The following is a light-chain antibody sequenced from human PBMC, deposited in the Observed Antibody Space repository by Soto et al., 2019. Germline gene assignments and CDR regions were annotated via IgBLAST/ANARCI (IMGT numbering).Light chain of an antibody. CDR2: ATS. J-gene: IGKJ1*01. CDR1: QGINNY. CDR3: QQYNSYPWT. V-gene: IGKV1-16*01. Sequence: DIQMTQSPPSLSASVGDRVTITCRASQGINNYLAWFQQQPGKAPKPLIFATSSLHSGVPSRFSGSGSGTEFTLTIPNLQPEDFVAYFCQQYNSYPWTFGQGTKV.